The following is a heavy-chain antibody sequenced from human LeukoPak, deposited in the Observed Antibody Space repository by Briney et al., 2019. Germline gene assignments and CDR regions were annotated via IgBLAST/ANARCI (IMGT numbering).Heavy chain of an antibody. V-gene: IGHV2-5*02. D-gene: IGHD6-13*01. CDR1: GFSLSTSGLG. CDR3: AHSLGGGQQLVLGRYYYYYMDV. CDR2: IYCDDNK. Sequence: EAGPTLVKPTQTLTLTCTFSGFSLSTSGLGVGWNRQPPGKALGWLALIYCDDNKRYSPSLKSRLTITKDTSKNQVVLTMTNMDPVDTATYYCAHSLGGGQQLVLGRYYYYYMDVWGKGTTVTVSS. J-gene: IGHJ6*03.